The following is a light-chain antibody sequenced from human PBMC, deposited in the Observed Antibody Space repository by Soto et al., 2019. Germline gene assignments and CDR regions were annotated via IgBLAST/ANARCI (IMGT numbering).Light chain of an antibody. Sequence: QSALTQPASVSGSPGQSITISCTGTSSDVGGYNYVSWYQQHPGKAPKLMIYEVSNRPSGVSNRFSGSKSGNTASLTISGLQDEDEADYYCSSCTSSSTRVFGGGTKLTVL. J-gene: IGLJ2*01. CDR3: SSCTSSSTRV. CDR2: EVS. CDR1: SSDVGGYNY. V-gene: IGLV2-14*01.